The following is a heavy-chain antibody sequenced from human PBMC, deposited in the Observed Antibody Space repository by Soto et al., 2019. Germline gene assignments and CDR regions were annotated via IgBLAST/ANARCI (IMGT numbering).Heavy chain of an antibody. CDR3: ARVSGWGPHGY. CDR2: IYHSGSP. D-gene: IGHD3-10*01. CDR1: GGSISSDY. J-gene: IGHJ4*01. Sequence: SETLSLTCAVSGGSISSDYWSWIRQPPGKGLEWIGYIYHSGSPNYNPSLKSRVTISIDTSKNQFSLKLSSVTAADTAVYYCARVSGWGPHGYWGYGTLVTVSS. V-gene: IGHV4-59*01.